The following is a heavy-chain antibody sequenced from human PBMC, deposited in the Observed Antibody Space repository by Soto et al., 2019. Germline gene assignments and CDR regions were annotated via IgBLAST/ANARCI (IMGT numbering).Heavy chain of an antibody. CDR3: ARGANWDRGVFDS. V-gene: IGHV4-59*01. J-gene: IGHJ4*02. CDR1: GGSISSYY. CDR2: ISNSGST. D-gene: IGHD3-10*01. Sequence: SETLSLTCTVSGGSISSYYWSWIRQPPGKGLEWIGYISNSGSTNYNPSLRSRLTLSADSSKSRLSMKLRSVTAADTAVYYCARGANWDRGVFDSWGQGTLVTVSS.